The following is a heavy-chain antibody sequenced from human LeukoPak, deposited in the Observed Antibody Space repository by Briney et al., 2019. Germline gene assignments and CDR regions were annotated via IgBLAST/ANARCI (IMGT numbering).Heavy chain of an antibody. D-gene: IGHD2-21*02. V-gene: IGHV5-51*01. CDR1: GYSFTSYW. J-gene: IGHJ4*02. Sequence: GESLKISCKGSGYSFTSYWLGWVRQMPGKGLEWMGIIYPGDSDTRYSPSFQGQVTISADKSISTAYLQWSSLKASDSAMYYCASAAYCGGDCQYYFDYWGQGTLVTVSS. CDR3: ASAAYCGGDCQYYFDY. CDR2: IYPGDSDT.